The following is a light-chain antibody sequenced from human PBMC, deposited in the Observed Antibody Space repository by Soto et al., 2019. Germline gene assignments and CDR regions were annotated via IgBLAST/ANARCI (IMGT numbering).Light chain of an antibody. CDR3: GTWDSSLSIFV. Sequence: QSVLTQPPSVSAAPGKKVTMSCSGGSSIIGNYYVSWHQQLPGTAPKLLIYENDKRPSGIPDRFSGSKSGTSATLGITGLQAGDEADYYCGTWDSSLSIFVFGTGTKVTVL. V-gene: IGLV1-51*02. CDR1: SSIIGNYY. CDR2: END. J-gene: IGLJ1*01.